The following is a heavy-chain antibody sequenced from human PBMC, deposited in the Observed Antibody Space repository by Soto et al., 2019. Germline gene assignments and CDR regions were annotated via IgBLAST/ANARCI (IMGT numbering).Heavy chain of an antibody. CDR1: GYTFTSYD. CDR3: ARSQVRYFDVDYYMDV. V-gene: IGHV1-8*01. J-gene: IGHJ6*03. D-gene: IGHD3-9*01. CDR2: MNPNSGNT. Sequence: ASVKVSCKASGYTFTSYDINWVRQATGQGLEWMGWMNPNSGNTGYAQKFQGRVTMTRNTSISTAYMELSGLRSEDTAVYYCARSQVRYFDVDYYMDVWGKGTTVTVSS.